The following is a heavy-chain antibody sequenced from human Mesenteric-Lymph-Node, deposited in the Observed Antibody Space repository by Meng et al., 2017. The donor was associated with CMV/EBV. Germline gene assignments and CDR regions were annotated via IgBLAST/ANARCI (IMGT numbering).Heavy chain of an antibody. V-gene: IGHV3-30*02. D-gene: IGHD3-22*01. CDR1: GFTVSNNW. CDR2: IRYDGSNK. Sequence: GGSLRLSCAASGFTVSNNWMTWVRQAPGKGLEWVAFIRYDGSNKYYADSVKGRFTISRDNSKNTLYLQMNSLRAEDTAVYYCARCSYYFDSSGYDAFDIWGQGTMVPSPQ. J-gene: IGHJ3*02. CDR3: ARCSYYFDSSGYDAFDI.